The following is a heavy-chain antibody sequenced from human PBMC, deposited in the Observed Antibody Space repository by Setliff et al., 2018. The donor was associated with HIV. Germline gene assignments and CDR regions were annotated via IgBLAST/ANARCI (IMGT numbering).Heavy chain of an antibody. D-gene: IGHD1-26*01. CDR3: ARLGYSGSLVGAFDI. Sequence: SETLSLTCAVYGGSFSGYYWSWIRQPPGKGLEWIGEINHSGSTNYNPSLKSRVTISVDTSKNQFSLNLTSVTAADTAVYYCARLGYSGSLVGAFDIWGQGTMVTVSS. V-gene: IGHV4-34*01. CDR1: GGSFSGYY. J-gene: IGHJ3*02. CDR2: INHSGST.